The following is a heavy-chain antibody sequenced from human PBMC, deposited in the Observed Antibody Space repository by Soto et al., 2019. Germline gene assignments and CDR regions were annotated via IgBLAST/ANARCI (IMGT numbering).Heavy chain of an antibody. Sequence: QPGGSLRLSCAATGFAFRTYGMHWVRRAPGKGLEWLAVISYDGFNKNHADSVQGRFTISRDNSKSTLYLQLDSLRAEDTAVYYCARDPSYFDFWGQGTLITVSS. V-gene: IGHV3-30*12. CDR2: ISYDGFNK. CDR3: ARDPSYFDF. CDR1: GFAFRTYG. J-gene: IGHJ4*02.